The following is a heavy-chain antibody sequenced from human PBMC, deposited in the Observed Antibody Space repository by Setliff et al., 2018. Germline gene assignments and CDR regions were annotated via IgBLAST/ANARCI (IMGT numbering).Heavy chain of an antibody. CDR2: ISPSRGAT. D-gene: IGHD3-16*01. CDR3: AKQGDLAFDY. Sequence: SVKVSCKASGYTFSDLYLHWVRQAPGQGLEWMGWISPSRGATNYAQKFQGRVTMTWDTSISTAYMELSSLTSDDTAVYYCAKQGDLAFDYWGQGTQVTV. CDR1: GYTFSDLY. V-gene: IGHV1-2*02. J-gene: IGHJ4*02.